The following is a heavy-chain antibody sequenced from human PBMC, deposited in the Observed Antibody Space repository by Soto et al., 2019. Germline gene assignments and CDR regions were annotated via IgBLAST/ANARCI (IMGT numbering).Heavy chain of an antibody. CDR1: GFTFSSYG. CDR2: ISYDGSNK. Sequence: QVQVVESGGGVVQPGRSLRLSCAASGFTFSSYGMHWVRQAPGKGLEWVAVISYDGSNKCYADSVKGRFTISRDNSKNLVYLQMNSLRAEDTAVYYCAKDRRSSWSFDYWGQGTLVTVSS. CDR3: AKDRRSSWSFDY. V-gene: IGHV3-30*18. D-gene: IGHD6-13*01. J-gene: IGHJ4*02.